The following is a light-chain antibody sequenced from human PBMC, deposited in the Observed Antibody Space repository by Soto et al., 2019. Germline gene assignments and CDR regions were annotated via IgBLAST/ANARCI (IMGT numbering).Light chain of an antibody. J-gene: IGKJ5*01. CDR3: QQYKNWPL. CDR2: GAS. CDR1: HSVNSH. Sequence: MMMTQSPATVSVTQGERVTLSCRTSHSVNSHVAWNQQKPGQAPSLILYGASTRATGIPVRFSGSGFGKEFTITISSLQSEDFAVYYCQQYKNWPLFGQGTRLEI. V-gene: IGKV3-15*01.